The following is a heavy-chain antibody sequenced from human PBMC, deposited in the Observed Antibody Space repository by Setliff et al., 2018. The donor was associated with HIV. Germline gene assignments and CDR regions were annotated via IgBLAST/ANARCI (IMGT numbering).Heavy chain of an antibody. CDR3: ARRRYYYDSSVLFDY. V-gene: IGHV4-39*01. J-gene: IGHJ4*02. CDR2: IYYSGST. CDR1: GGSISSSSYY. Sequence: PSETLSLTCTVSGGSISSSSYYWGWIRQPPGKGLEWIGSIYYSGSTYYNPSLKSRVTISVDTSKNQFSLKLSSVTAADTAVYYCARRRYYYDSSVLFDYWGQGTLVTVSS. D-gene: IGHD3-22*01.